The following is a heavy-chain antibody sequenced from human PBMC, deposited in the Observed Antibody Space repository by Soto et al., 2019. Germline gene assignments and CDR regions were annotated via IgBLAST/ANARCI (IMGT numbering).Heavy chain of an antibody. D-gene: IGHD6-13*01. Sequence: QVXLVQSGPELKKPGSSVKVSCKAPGDTFNSYGISWVRQAPGQGLEWMGGIVPMFGTTNLALKFEDRVTITADELTTTVYMEIRGLTSEDTAVYYCARDLADVHLWDAFDVWGHGTRVTVSS. V-gene: IGHV1-69*01. CDR1: GDTFNSYG. CDR3: ARDLADVHLWDAFDV. CDR2: IVPMFGTT. J-gene: IGHJ3*01.